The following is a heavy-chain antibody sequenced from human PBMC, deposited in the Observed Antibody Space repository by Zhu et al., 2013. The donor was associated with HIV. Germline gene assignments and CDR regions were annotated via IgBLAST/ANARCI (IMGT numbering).Heavy chain of an antibody. Sequence: QVQLVQSGAEVKKPGASVKVSCKASGYTFTSYYMHWVRQAPGQGLEWMGIINPSGGSTTYAQKFQGRVTMTRDTSISTAYMELRRLKSDDTAVYFCARPRYTSGRYYFDYWGQGTLVTVSS. V-gene: IGHV1-46*01. CDR3: ARPRYTSGRYYFDY. J-gene: IGHJ4*02. CDR1: GYTFTSYY. CDR2: INPSGGST. D-gene: IGHD6-19*01.